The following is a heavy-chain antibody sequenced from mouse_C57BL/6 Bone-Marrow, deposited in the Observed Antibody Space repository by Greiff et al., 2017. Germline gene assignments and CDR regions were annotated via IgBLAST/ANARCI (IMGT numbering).Heavy chain of an antibody. J-gene: IGHJ3*01. V-gene: IGHV1-82*01. Sequence: VQLQQSGPELVKPGASVKISCKASGYAFSGYWMNWVKQRPGKGLEWIGRIYPGDGDTNYNGKFKGKATLTADKSSSTAYMQLSSLTSEDSAVYFCARSYEACFAYWGQGTLVTVSA. CDR1: GYAFSGYW. CDR3: ARSYEACFAY. CDR2: IYPGDGDT. D-gene: IGHD1-1*01.